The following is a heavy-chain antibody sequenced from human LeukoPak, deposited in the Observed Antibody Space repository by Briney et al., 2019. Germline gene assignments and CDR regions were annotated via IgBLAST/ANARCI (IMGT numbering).Heavy chain of an antibody. CDR1: GCTSNGYY. J-gene: IGHJ3*02. CDR2: INPNSGGT. CDR3: ARDYLTDYYDSSGLDI. V-gene: IGHV1-2*02. D-gene: IGHD3-22*01. Sequence: ASVKVSCQASGCTSNGYYMHWVRPAPGQGLAGMGWINPNSGGTNYAQKFQGRGTMTRDTSISTDYMELSRLRSDDTAVYYCARDYLTDYYDSSGLDIWGKGTMVTVSS.